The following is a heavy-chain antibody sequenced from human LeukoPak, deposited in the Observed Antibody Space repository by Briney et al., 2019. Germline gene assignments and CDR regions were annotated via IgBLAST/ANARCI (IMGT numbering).Heavy chain of an antibody. CDR1: GFTFGDHA. D-gene: IGHD5-18*01. CDR2: IRSKAYGGTT. CDR3: ARGPIYLWLYYGMDV. J-gene: IGHJ6*02. V-gene: IGHV3-49*04. Sequence: QPGWSLRLSCSGSGFTFGDHAMSWVRQAPGKGLEWVGFIRSKAYGGTTEYAASVRGRFSISRDDSKNIAYLQMSSLETEDTAVYFWARGPIYLWLYYGMDVWGQGTTVTVSS.